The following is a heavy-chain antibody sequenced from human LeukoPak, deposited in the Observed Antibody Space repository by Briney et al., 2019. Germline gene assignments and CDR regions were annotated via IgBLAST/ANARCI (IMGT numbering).Heavy chain of an antibody. CDR3: ARDPGRFVVPAAG. CDR1: GGTFSSYT. D-gene: IGHD2-2*01. Sequence: SVKVSCKASGGTFSSYTISWVRQAPGQGLEWMGRIIPILGIANYAQKFQGRVTITADKSTSTAYMELSSLRSDDAAVYYCARDPGRFVVPAAGWGQGTLVTVSS. CDR2: IIPILGIA. J-gene: IGHJ4*02. V-gene: IGHV1-69*04.